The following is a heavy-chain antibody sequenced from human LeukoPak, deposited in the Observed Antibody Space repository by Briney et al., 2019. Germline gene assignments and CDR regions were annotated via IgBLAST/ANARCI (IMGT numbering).Heavy chain of an antibody. CDR2: ISDRSNYR. J-gene: IGHJ4*02. CDR1: GYTFSDFS. CDR3: VRLRRNNDRSGYYYYYDY. V-gene: IGHV3-21*01. D-gene: IGHD3-22*01. Sequence: GGSLRLSCAASGYTFSDFSVNWVRQAPGKGLEWVSSISDRSNYRYYADSVRGRFTISRADARDSLFLQMNSLRAEDTAVYFCVRLRRNNDRSGYYYYYDYWGQGTLVTVSS.